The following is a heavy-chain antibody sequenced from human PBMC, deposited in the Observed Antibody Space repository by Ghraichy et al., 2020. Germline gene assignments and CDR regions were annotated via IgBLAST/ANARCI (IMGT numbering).Heavy chain of an antibody. CDR1: GFNFRSYS. CDR3: ARDIGAAPFFDY. J-gene: IGHJ4*02. Sequence: GGSLRLSCAASGFNFRSYSMHWVRQAPGKGLEWVSSISSSGVYIYYADSVKGRFTISRDNAKNSLYLQMNSLRAEDTAVYYCARDIGAAPFFDYWGQGTLVTVSS. D-gene: IGHD5-12*01. V-gene: IGHV3-21*01. CDR2: ISSSGVYI.